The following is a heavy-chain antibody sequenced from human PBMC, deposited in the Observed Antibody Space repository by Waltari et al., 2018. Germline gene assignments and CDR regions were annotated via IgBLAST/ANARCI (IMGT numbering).Heavy chain of an antibody. Sequence: QVQLVVSGGCVVQPGGSLSLSCAVSGFRFSGYGMHWVGQAPGKGLEWVAFIQVAALNKYYADSLKGRFSVSRDDAENALYLQMNSLRGDDTAVYYCARGTHYSFEYWGLGTLVTVSS. J-gene: IGHJ4*02. CDR3: ARGTHYSFEY. CDR1: GFRFSGYG. V-gene: IGHV3-30*02. CDR2: IQVAALNK.